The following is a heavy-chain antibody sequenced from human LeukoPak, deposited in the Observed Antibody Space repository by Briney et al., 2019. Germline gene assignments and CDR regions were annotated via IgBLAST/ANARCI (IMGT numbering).Heavy chain of an antibody. J-gene: IGHJ5*01. Sequence: GGSLRLSCAASGLTFSNYAMSWVRQAPGKGLEWVSRVSGRGDYTSYADSVKGRFSISRDNSKNTLYLQMNSLRAGDTAVYSCAKDGPIVIHPPAIRATPNLFDSWGQGTLVTVSS. D-gene: IGHD2-21*02. CDR1: GLTFSNYA. V-gene: IGHV3-23*01. CDR2: VSGRGDYT. CDR3: AKDGPIVIHPPAIRATPNLFDS.